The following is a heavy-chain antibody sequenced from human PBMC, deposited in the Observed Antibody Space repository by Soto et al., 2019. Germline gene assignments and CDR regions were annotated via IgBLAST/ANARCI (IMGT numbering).Heavy chain of an antibody. V-gene: IGHV3-33*01. Sequence: GGSLRLSCAASGFTFSSYGMHWVRQAPGKGLEWVAVIWYDGSNKYYADSVKGRFTISRDNSKNTLYLQMNSLRAEDTAVYYCARDLGGFHYYYYGMDVWGQGTTVTVSS. J-gene: IGHJ6*02. CDR3: ARDLGGFHYYYYGMDV. CDR1: GFTFSSYG. D-gene: IGHD2-15*01. CDR2: IWYDGSNK.